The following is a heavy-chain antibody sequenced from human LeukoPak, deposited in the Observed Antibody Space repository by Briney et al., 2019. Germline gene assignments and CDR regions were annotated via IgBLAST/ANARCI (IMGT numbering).Heavy chain of an antibody. CDR2: VYYSGST. J-gene: IGHJ3*02. V-gene: IGHV4-39*07. D-gene: IGHD5-18*01. CDR3: AREDGTSMDNAFDI. Sequence: PSETLSLTCTVSGGSISSSSYYWGWIRQPPGKGLEWIGSVYYSGSTYYNPSLKSRVTISEDPSKNQFSLKLSSVTAADTAVYYCAREDGTSMDNAFDIWGQGTMVTVSS. CDR1: GGSISSSSYY.